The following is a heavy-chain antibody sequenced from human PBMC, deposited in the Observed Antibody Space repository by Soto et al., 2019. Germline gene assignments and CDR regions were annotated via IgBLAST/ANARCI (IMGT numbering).Heavy chain of an antibody. Sequence: SETLSLTCAVYGGSFSGYYWSWIRQPPGKGLEWIGEINHRGSTNYNPSLKSRVTISVDTSKNQFSLKLSSVTAADTAVYYCARGWRYYDFWSGYYYPYYYGMDVWGQGTTVTVSS. D-gene: IGHD3-3*01. CDR1: GGSFSGYY. CDR3: ARGWRYYDFWSGYYYPYYYGMDV. CDR2: INHRGST. J-gene: IGHJ6*02. V-gene: IGHV4-34*01.